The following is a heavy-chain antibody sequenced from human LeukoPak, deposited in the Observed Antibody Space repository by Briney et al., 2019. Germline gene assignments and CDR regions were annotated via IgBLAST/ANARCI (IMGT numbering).Heavy chain of an antibody. CDR3: AKRTLTPSESHSPLDY. CDR2: IYSGGTT. J-gene: IGHJ4*02. V-gene: IGHV3-53*01. CDR1: GFTVSSNY. D-gene: IGHD1-26*01. Sequence: GGSLRLSCAASGFTVSSNYMSWVRQAPGKGLEWVSVIYSGGTTYYADSVKGRFTISRDNSRNTEYLQMNSLRAEDTAVYYCAKRTLTPSESHSPLDYWGQGTLVTVSS.